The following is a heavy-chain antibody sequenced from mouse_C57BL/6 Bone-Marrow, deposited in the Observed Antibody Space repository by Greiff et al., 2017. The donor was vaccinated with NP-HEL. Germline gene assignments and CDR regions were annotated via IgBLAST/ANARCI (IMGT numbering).Heavy chain of an antibody. Sequence: QVQLQQSGAELVRPGPSVKMSCKASGYTFTNYWIGWAKQRPGHGLEWIGDIYPGGGYTNYNEKFKGKATLTADKSSSTAYMQFSSLTSEDSAIYYCARSTMVTTTYYYAMDYWGQGTSVTVSS. CDR2: IYPGGGYT. V-gene: IGHV1-63*01. J-gene: IGHJ4*01. D-gene: IGHD2-1*01. CDR3: ARSTMVTTTYYYAMDY. CDR1: GYTFTNYW.